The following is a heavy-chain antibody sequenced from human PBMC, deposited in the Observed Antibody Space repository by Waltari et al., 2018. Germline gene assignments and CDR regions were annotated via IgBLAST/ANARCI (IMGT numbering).Heavy chain of an antibody. CDR2: MNSDATIK. Sequence: EVKLVESGGGLVQPGGSLILSCAASGFTFRAHWMHWVRQAAWKGLVWVSRMNSDATIKDYADSVKGRFTISRDNAENTLYLQMNSLRIEDTAIYYCVRGSSGWYGTDFWGQGTLVTVSS. V-gene: IGHV3-74*01. CDR1: GFTFRAHW. J-gene: IGHJ4*02. CDR3: VRGSSGWYGTDF. D-gene: IGHD6-19*01.